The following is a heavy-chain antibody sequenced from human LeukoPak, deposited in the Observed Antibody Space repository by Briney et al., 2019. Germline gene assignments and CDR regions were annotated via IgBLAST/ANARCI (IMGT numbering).Heavy chain of an antibody. V-gene: IGHV4-61*01. CDR2: IYYSGST. D-gene: IGHD3-10*01. CDR3: ARDYYGSGSYFPFDY. J-gene: IGHJ4*02. CDR1: GGSINSPTYY. Sequence: SETLSLTCTVSGGSINSPTYYWGWIRQPPGKGLEWIGYIYYSGSTNYNPSLKSRVTISVDTSKNQLSLKLSSVTAADTAVYYCARDYYGSGSYFPFDYWGQGTLVTVSS.